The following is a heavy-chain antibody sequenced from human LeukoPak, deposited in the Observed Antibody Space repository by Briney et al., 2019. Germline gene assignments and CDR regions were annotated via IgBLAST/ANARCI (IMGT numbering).Heavy chain of an antibody. Sequence: GRSLRLSCAASGFTFDDYAMHWVRQAPGKGLEWVSGISWNSGSIGYADSVKGRFTISRDNAKNSLYLQMNSLRAEDTAVYYCARGGSNNWFDPWGQGTLVTVSS. J-gene: IGHJ5*02. CDR2: ISWNSGSI. V-gene: IGHV3-9*01. D-gene: IGHD3-10*01. CDR1: GFTFDDYA. CDR3: ARGGSNNWFDP.